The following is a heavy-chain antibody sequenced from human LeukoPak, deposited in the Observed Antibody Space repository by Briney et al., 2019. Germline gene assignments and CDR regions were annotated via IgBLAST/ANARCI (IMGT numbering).Heavy chain of an antibody. J-gene: IGHJ4*02. Sequence: ASVKVSCKASGYTFTGYFMHWVRQSPGQGLEWMGWINPTSGGTNYAQEFQGRVTMTRDTSISTAYMELSRLRSDDTAVYYCALVTDSSSALDYWGQGTLVTVSS. V-gene: IGHV1-2*02. CDR2: INPTSGGT. CDR3: ALVTDSSSALDY. D-gene: IGHD6-6*01. CDR1: GYTFTGYF.